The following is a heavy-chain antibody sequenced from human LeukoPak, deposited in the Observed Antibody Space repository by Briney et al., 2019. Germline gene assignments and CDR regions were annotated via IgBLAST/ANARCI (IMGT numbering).Heavy chain of an antibody. CDR2: ISSSSSYI. CDR1: GFTFSSYS. V-gene: IGHV3-21*01. D-gene: IGHD2-2*01. Sequence: PGGSLRLSCAASGFTFSSYSMNWVRQAPGKGLEWVSSISSSSSYIYYADSVKGRFTISRDNAMNTLYLQMNSLRAEDTAVYYCARDLSIVVVPAASFDYWGQGTLVTVSS. J-gene: IGHJ4*02. CDR3: ARDLSIVVVPAASFDY.